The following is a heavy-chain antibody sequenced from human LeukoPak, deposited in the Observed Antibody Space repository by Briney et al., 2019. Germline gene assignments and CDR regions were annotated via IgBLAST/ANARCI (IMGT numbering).Heavy chain of an antibody. Sequence: KPSETLSLTCTVSGGSISSYYWSWLRQPPGKGLEWLGYIYYSGSTNYNPSLKSRVTISVDTSKNQFSLKLSSVTAADTAVYYCARDRGATHNAFDIWGQGTMVTVSS. J-gene: IGHJ3*02. CDR2: IYYSGST. V-gene: IGHV4-59*01. D-gene: IGHD5-12*01. CDR3: ARDRGATHNAFDI. CDR1: GGSISSYY.